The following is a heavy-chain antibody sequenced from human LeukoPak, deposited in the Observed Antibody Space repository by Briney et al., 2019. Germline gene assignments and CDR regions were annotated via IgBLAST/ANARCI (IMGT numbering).Heavy chain of an antibody. Sequence: TASETLSLTCTVSGGSISSYYWSWIRQPPGKGLEWIGRIYASGTTNYNPSFKSRVTMSVDTSNKQFSLKLSSMTAADTAVYFCARGDGRYETNYFDSWGQGTLVTVSS. V-gene: IGHV4-4*07. J-gene: IGHJ4*02. CDR3: ARGDGRYETNYFDS. D-gene: IGHD5-12*01. CDR2: IYASGTT. CDR1: GGSISSYY.